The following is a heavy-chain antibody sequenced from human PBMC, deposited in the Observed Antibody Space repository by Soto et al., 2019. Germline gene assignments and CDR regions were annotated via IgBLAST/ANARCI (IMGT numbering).Heavy chain of an antibody. D-gene: IGHD5-18*01. CDR2: INAGNGNT. J-gene: IGHJ5*02. CDR1: GYTFTSYA. Sequence: QVQLVQSGAEVKKPGASVKVSCKASGYTFTSYAMHWVRQAPGQRLEWMGSINAGNGNTKYSQKFQGRVTITRDTSASTAYMELSSLRSEDTAVYYCARGWIQLWSSWFDPWGQGTLVTVSS. V-gene: IGHV1-3*01. CDR3: ARGWIQLWSSWFDP.